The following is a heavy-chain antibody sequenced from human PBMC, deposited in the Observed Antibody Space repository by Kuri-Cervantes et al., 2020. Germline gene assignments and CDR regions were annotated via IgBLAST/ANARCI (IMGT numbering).Heavy chain of an antibody. CDR2: IYYSGST. D-gene: IGHD2-2*01. CDR3: ARAEHYCSSTSCRRPYDY. Sequence: SETLSLTCTVSGGSISSSSYYWGWIRQPPGKGLEWIGSIYYSGSTYYNPSLKSRVTISVDTSKNQFSLKLSSVTAADTAVYYCARAEHYCSSTSCRRPYDYWGQGTLVTVSS. V-gene: IGHV4-39*01. J-gene: IGHJ4*02. CDR1: GGSISSSSYY.